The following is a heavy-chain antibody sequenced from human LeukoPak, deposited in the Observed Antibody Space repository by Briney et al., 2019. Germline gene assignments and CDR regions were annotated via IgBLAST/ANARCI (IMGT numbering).Heavy chain of an antibody. Sequence: QPGGSLRLSCAASGFTFSSYGMHWVRQAPGKGLEWVAVIWYDGSNKYYADSVKGRFTISRDNSKNTLYLQMNSLRAEDTAVYYCARDPSPMIVGYFDYWGQGTLVTVSS. CDR3: ARDPSPMIVGYFDY. V-gene: IGHV3-33*08. J-gene: IGHJ4*02. CDR1: GFTFSSYG. D-gene: IGHD3-22*01. CDR2: IWYDGSNK.